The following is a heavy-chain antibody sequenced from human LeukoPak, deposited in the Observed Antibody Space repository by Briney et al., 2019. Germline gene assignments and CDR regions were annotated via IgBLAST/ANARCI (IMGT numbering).Heavy chain of an antibody. D-gene: IGHD5-18*01. J-gene: IGHJ3*02. CDR1: GYSFSNYW. CDR2: IYPGDSDT. Sequence: RPGESLKISCKGSGYSFSNYWIGWVRQMPGKGLEWMGIIYPGDSDTRYSPSFQGQVTISADKSISTAYLQWSSLKASDTAMYYCASGGYSYGWGDSGFDIWGQGTMVTVSS. CDR3: ASGGYSYGWGDSGFDI. V-gene: IGHV5-51*01.